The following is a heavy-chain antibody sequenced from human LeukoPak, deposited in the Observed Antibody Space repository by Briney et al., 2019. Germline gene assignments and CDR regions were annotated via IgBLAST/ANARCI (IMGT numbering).Heavy chain of an antibody. Sequence: GGSLRLSCAASGLTFDVYVVHWVRQAPGKGLEWVSGITWSNGEVAYADSVKGRFTISRDNAKMYLQMNSLRTEDTAVYYCAKSLRNGSGWASDYWGQGTLVTVSS. CDR3: AKSLRNGSGWASDY. V-gene: IGHV3-9*01. CDR2: ITWSNGEV. CDR1: GLTFDVYV. D-gene: IGHD6-19*01. J-gene: IGHJ4*02.